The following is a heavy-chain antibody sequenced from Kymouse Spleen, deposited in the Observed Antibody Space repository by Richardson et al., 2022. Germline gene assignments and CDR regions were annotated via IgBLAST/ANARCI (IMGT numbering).Heavy chain of an antibody. CDR1: GFTFSSYS. J-gene: IGHJ4*02. Sequence: EVQLVESGGGLVKPGGSLRLSCAASGFTFSSYSMNWVRQAPGKGLEWVSSISSSSSYIYYADSVKGRFTISRDNAKNSLYLQMNSLRAEDTAVYYCARGLDYDILTGPPLFDYWGQGTLVTVSS. D-gene: IGHD3-9*01. CDR3: ARGLDYDILTGPPLFDY. V-gene: IGHV3-21*03. CDR2: ISSSSSYI.